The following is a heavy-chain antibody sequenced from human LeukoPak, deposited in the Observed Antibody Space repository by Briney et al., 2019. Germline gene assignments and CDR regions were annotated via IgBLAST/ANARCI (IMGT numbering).Heavy chain of an antibody. D-gene: IGHD2-21*02. CDR1: GGSISSSSYY. CDR2: IYYSGST. CDR3: ASESGTYCGGDCYSGLYYYYGMDV. J-gene: IGHJ6*02. Sequence: MRSETLSLTCTVSGGSISSSSYYWGWIRQPPGKGLEWIGSIYYSGSTYYNPSLKSRVTISVDTSKNQFSLKLSSVTAADTAVYYCASESGTYCGGDCYSGLYYYYGMDVWGQGTTVTVSS. V-gene: IGHV4-39*01.